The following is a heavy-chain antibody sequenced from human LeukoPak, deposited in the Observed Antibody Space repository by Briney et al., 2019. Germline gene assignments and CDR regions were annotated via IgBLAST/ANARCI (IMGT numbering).Heavy chain of an antibody. CDR1: GFTFDDYA. D-gene: IGHD3-10*01. J-gene: IGHJ4*02. V-gene: IGHV3-21*01. Sequence: GGSLRLSCAASGFTFDDYAMHWVRQAPGKGLEWVSSVSGSSSYIYYADSVKGRFTISRDNAKNSLYLQMNSLRPEDTAVYYCAREGPGVGTRFDYWGQGTLVTVSS. CDR3: AREGPGVGTRFDY. CDR2: VSGSSSYI.